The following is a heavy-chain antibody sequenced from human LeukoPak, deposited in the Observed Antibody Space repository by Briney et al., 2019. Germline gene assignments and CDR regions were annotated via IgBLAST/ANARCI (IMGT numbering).Heavy chain of an antibody. CDR2: INHSGST. J-gene: IGHJ4*02. CDR3: ARRDDILTGYYIPPDY. V-gene: IGHV4-34*01. Sequence: PSETLSLTCAVYGGSFSGYYWSWIRQPPGKGLEWTGEINHSGSTNYNPSLKSRVTISVDTSKKQFSLKLSSVTAADTAVYYCARRDDILTGYYIPPDYWGQGTLVTVSS. D-gene: IGHD3-9*01. CDR1: GGSFSGYY.